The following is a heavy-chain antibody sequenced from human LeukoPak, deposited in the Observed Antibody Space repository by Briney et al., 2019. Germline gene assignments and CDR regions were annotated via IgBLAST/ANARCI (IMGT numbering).Heavy chain of an antibody. Sequence: PGGSLRLSCAASGFTFSSNSMSWVRQAPGKGLEWVSLIYGGGSAYYADSVKGRFTISKDNSRNTLYLQMNSLKAEDTAVYYCATGPKPNYFDYWGQGTLVTVSS. V-gene: IGHV3-53*01. D-gene: IGHD1-14*01. CDR2: IYGGGSA. CDR1: GFTFSSNS. J-gene: IGHJ4*02. CDR3: ATGPKPNYFDY.